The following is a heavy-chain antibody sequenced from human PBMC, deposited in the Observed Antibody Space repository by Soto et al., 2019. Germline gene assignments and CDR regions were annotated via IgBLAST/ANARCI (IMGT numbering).Heavy chain of an antibody. J-gene: IGHJ4*02. Sequence: GGSLRLSCAASGFTFSSYGMHWVRQAPGKGLEWVAVIWYDGSNKYYADSVKGRFTISRDNSKNTLYLQMNSLRAEDTAVYYCVRDGGYCSGGSCPHFDYWGQGSLVTVSS. CDR3: VRDGGYCSGGSCPHFDY. CDR1: GFTFSSYG. D-gene: IGHD2-15*01. CDR2: IWYDGSNK. V-gene: IGHV3-33*01.